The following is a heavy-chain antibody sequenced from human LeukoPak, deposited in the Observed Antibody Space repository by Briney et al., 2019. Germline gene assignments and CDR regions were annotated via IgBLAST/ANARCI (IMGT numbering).Heavy chain of an antibody. CDR3: ARAPLRYFDWLLVY. V-gene: IGHV3-33*01. CDR1: GFTFSSYG. CDR2: IWYDGSNK. D-gene: IGHD3-9*01. J-gene: IGHJ4*02. Sequence: GGSLRLSCAASGFTFSSYGMHWVRQAPGKGPEWVAVIWYDGSNKYYADSVKGRFTISRDNSKNTLYLQMNSLRAEDTAVYYCARAPLRYFDWLLVYWGQGTLVTVSS.